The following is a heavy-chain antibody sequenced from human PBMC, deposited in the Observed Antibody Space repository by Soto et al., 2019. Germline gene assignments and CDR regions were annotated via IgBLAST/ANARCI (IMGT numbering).Heavy chain of an antibody. CDR2: ISGSGGIT. D-gene: IGHD1-26*01. J-gene: IGHJ4*02. CDR3: AQRKVGATSNYFDY. V-gene: IGHV3-23*01. Sequence: EVQLLESGGGLVQPGGSLRLSCAASGFTFSSYAMSWVRQAPGKGLEWVSGISGSGGITYYADCVKGRLTISRDNSKNTLYLQLNSLRAEDTAVYYCAQRKVGATSNYFDYWGQGTLVTVSS. CDR1: GFTFSSYA.